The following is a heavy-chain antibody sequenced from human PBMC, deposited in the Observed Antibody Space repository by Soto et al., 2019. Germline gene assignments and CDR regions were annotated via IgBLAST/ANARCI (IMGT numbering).Heavy chain of an antibody. CDR2: TSHDERKI. D-gene: IGHD1-26*01. Sequence: QVQLVESGGGVVQPGMSLSLSCAASGFTFSDYAMDWVRQAPGKGLEWVALTSHDERKISYADSVKGRFTISRGNSEKTLYRKMYGLGAEERVVYYWGRGRYSMGCYFYDFGGQGPLVPVPP. CDR3: GRGRYSMGCYFYDF. CDR1: GFTFSDYA. J-gene: IGHJ4*02. V-gene: IGHV3-33*01.